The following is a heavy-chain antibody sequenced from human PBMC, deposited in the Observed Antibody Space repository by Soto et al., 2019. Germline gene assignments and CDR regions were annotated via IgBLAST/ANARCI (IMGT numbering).Heavy chain of an antibody. D-gene: IGHD3-10*01. J-gene: IGHJ6*02. V-gene: IGHV3-30*18. CDR3: AKDFKVSGSHYGTLNYYYGMDV. CDR1: GFTFSTYG. CDR2: ISYDGYLK. Sequence: GSLRLSCSASGFTFSTYGMQWVRQAPGKGLEWVAVISYDGYLKYYVDAVKGRFTVARDNSKNTLFLEMNSLRVEDTAVYFCAKDFKVSGSHYGTLNYYYGMDVWGQGTTVTVYS.